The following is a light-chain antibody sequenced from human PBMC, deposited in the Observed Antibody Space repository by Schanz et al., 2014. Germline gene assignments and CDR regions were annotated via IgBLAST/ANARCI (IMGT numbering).Light chain of an antibody. CDR1: SSDIGGYNF. J-gene: IGLJ3*02. V-gene: IGLV2-11*01. CDR2: DVS. Sequence: QSALTQPPSASGSPGQSVTISCTGTSSDIGGYNFVSWYQQHPGKAPKLIIYDVSKRPSGVPDRFSGSKSGNTASLTISGLQAEDEADYYCCSYAGSSTLGVFGGGTKLTVL. CDR3: CSYAGSSTLGV.